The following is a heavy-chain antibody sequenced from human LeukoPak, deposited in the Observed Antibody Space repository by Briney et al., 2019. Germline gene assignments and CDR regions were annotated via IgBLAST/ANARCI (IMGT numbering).Heavy chain of an antibody. CDR3: ARERTSYSYGNYYYYGLDV. V-gene: IGHV4-59*11. D-gene: IGHD5-18*01. CDR2: IYYSGST. J-gene: IGHJ6*02. CDR1: GVSISSHY. Sequence: PSETLSLTCTVSGVSISSHYWSWIRQSPGKGLEWIGYIYYSGSTNYNPSLKSRVTISVDTSKNQFSLKLSSVTAADTAVYYCARERTSYSYGNYYYYGLDVWGQGTTVTVSS.